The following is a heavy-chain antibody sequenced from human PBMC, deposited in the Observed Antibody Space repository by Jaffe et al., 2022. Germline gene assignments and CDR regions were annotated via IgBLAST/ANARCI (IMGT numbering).Heavy chain of an antibody. Sequence: EVQLVESGGGLVQPGGSLRLSCAASGFTFSSYEMNWVRQAPGKGLEWVSYISSSGSTIYYADSVKGRFTISRDNAKNSLYLQMNSLRAEDTAVYYCARELSRRRWFGDLDAFDIWGQGTMVTVSS. V-gene: IGHV3-48*03. D-gene: IGHD3-10*01. CDR1: GFTFSSYE. CDR3: ARELSRRRWFGDLDAFDI. J-gene: IGHJ3*02. CDR2: ISSSGSTI.